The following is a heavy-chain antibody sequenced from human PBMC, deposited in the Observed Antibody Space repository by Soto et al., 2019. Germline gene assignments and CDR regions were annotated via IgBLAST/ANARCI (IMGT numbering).Heavy chain of an antibody. Sequence: VQLMEAGGGLVRPGGSLRLSCAASGFSFGDFYMNWVRLAPGRGLEWVSFISSSSITTYYADSVRGRFTTSRDNSQKTLYLHMNNLRADDTAVYFCARETPYDIVPGYSQMDMDSWGPGTQVTV. J-gene: IGHJ4*02. CDR2: ISSSSITT. V-gene: IGHV3-11*01. D-gene: IGHD3-9*01. CDR3: ARETPYDIVPGYSQMDMDS. CDR1: GFSFGDFY.